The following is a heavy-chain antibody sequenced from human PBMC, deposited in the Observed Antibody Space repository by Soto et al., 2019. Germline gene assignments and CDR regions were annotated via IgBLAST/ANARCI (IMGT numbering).Heavy chain of an antibody. Sequence: QVQLVQSGAEVKEPGSSVKVSCMDSGGTFSSYGFSWVRQAPGQGPEWMGGIIPILGTANYAQRFHGRATITVDESSTTIYMELGNLKFDDTAVYYCARWRGTSWLFGFDFWGQGTLVTVSS. CDR2: IIPILGTA. CDR3: ARWRGTSWLFGFDF. V-gene: IGHV1-69*01. CDR1: GGTFSSYG. J-gene: IGHJ4*02. D-gene: IGHD3-9*01.